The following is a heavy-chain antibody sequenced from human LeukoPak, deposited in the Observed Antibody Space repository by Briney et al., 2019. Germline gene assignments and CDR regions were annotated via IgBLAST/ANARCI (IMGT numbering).Heavy chain of an antibody. CDR3: ARESYDSSGYYRDY. J-gene: IGHJ4*02. D-gene: IGHD3-22*01. V-gene: IGHV4-4*07. Sequence: SETLSLTCTVSGGSLSSYYLSWIRQPPGKGLKWIGRIYTRASTNYNPSLTTRVTMSVDTSKNQCSLKLSSVTAADTAVYYCARESYDSSGYYRDYWGQGTLVTVSS. CDR1: GGSLSSYY. CDR2: IYTRAST.